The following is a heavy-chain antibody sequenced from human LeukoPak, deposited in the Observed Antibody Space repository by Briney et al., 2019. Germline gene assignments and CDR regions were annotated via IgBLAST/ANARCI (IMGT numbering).Heavy chain of an antibody. D-gene: IGHD3-9*01. Sequence: SETLSLTCTVSGRSLSSYYWSWIRQPAGKGLEWIGRIFTSGSTNYNPSLKSRVTMSVDTSKNQFSLKLSSVTAADTAVYYCARAGTKLRYFDWSLDYWGQGTLVTVSS. J-gene: IGHJ4*02. CDR1: GRSLSSYY. V-gene: IGHV4-4*07. CDR3: ARAGTKLRYFDWSLDY. CDR2: IFTSGST.